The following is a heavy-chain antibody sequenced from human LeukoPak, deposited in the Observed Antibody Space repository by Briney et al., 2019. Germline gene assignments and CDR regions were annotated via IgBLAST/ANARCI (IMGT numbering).Heavy chain of an antibody. CDR2: ISYDGSNK. CDR3: ARDLDSSSWYILWFDP. Sequence: GESLKISCAASGFIFSNYAMHWVRQAPGKGLEWVAVISYDGSNKYYADSVKGRFTISRDNSKNTLFLQMNSLRAEDTAVYYCARDLDSSSWYILWFDPWGQGTLVTVSS. D-gene: IGHD6-13*01. CDR1: GFIFSNYA. V-gene: IGHV3-30-3*01. J-gene: IGHJ5*02.